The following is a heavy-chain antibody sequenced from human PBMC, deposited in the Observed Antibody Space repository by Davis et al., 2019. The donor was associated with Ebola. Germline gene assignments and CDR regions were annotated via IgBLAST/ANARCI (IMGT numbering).Heavy chain of an antibody. CDR3: ARGFSTFDY. D-gene: IGHD3-3*01. V-gene: IGHV1-2*06. CDR1: GYTFTDYY. CDR2: INPNSGAT. Sequence: AASVKVSCKASGYTFTDYYVHWVRQAPGQGLEWMGRINPNSGATNYAQKFQGRVTMTRDTSTSTVYMELSSLRSEDTAVYYCARGFSTFDYWGQGTLVTVSS. J-gene: IGHJ4*02.